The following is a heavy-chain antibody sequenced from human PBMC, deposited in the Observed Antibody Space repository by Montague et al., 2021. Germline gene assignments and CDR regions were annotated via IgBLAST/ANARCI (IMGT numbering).Heavy chain of an antibody. J-gene: IGHJ4*02. Sequence: SETLSLTCTVSGGSISSCTYYWGWIRQTPGKGLDWIGSNFCNGNSYYNPSLKSPVSISVDTSGNQFSLRPTSVTAADTAVYSCARPWACACYARAIEYWGQGTLVTVSS. D-gene: IGHD3-16*01. CDR3: ARPWACACYARAIEY. CDR1: GGSISSCTYY. CDR2: NFCNGNS. V-gene: IGHV4-39*01.